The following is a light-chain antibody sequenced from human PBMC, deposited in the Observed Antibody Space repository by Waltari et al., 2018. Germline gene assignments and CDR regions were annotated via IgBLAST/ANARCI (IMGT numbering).Light chain of an antibody. V-gene: IGLV2-23*01. J-gene: IGLJ3*02. CDR3: CSYAGSYTWV. CDR2: DDN. Sequence: QSALTQPASVSGSPGQSITISCTGTSSDVGNYNLVSWYQQNPGKAPKVMIYDDNGRPSGVSDRFSGSKSGNTASLTISGVQAEDEADYYCCSYAGSYTWVFGGGTKLTVL. CDR1: SSDVGNYNL.